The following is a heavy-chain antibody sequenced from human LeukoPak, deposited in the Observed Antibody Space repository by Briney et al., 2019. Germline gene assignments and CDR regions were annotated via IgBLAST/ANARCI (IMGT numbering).Heavy chain of an antibody. CDR3: VRDLRDRRGYSNYYMDD. D-gene: IGHD3-10*01. J-gene: IGHJ6*03. CDR1: ERMVRNSY. Sequence: GGSLRLSCEGPERMVRNSYMSWVRQSPGRGLEWVSVYSGGSTDYADSVKGRFTTSRDTSKNTLYLHMNDVRAEDTGIYYCVRDLRDRRGYSNYYMDDWGKGTTVIVSS. CDR2: YSGGST. V-gene: IGHV3-53*01.